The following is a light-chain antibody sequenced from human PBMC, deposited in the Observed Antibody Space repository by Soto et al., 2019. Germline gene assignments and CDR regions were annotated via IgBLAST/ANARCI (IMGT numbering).Light chain of an antibody. J-gene: IGLJ2*01. Sequence: QSALTQSPAASGSPGQSVTISCIGTSNDVGGYNYVSWYQHHPGKAPKLMIYEVSKRPSGVPDRFSGSKSGSTASLTVSGLQSEYEADYYCSSYAGSSSFVLFGGGTKVTVL. CDR1: SNDVGGYNY. V-gene: IGLV2-8*01. CDR2: EVS. CDR3: SSYAGSSSFVL.